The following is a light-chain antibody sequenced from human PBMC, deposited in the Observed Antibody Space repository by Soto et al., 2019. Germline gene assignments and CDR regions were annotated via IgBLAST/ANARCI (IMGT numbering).Light chain of an antibody. CDR2: GAS. Sequence: EVVLTQSPATLSLSPGERATLSCRASENVRTFVDWYQQKPGQAPRLLIYGASSRATGIPDRFSGSGSGTDFTLTISRLEPEDFAVYYCQQYGSSPPRTFGQGTKVDIK. V-gene: IGKV3-20*01. J-gene: IGKJ1*01. CDR3: QQYGSSPPRT. CDR1: ENVRTF.